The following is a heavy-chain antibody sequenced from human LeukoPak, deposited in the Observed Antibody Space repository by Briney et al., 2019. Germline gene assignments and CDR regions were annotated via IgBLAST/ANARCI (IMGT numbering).Heavy chain of an antibody. CDR3: ARVLGGSTSRGYYFDY. CDR2: IIPIFGTA. J-gene: IGHJ4*02. V-gene: IGHV1-69*06. CDR1: EGTYSSYA. Sequence: SVKVSCKASEGTYSSYAISWVRQAPGQGLEWMGGIIPIFGTANYAQKFQGRVTITADKFTSTAYMELSSLRSEDTAMYYCARVLGGSTSRGYYFDYWGQGTLVTVSS. D-gene: IGHD2-2*01.